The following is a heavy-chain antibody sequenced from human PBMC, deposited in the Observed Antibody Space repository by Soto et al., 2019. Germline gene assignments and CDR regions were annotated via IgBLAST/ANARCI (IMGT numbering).Heavy chain of an antibody. V-gene: IGHV3-33*01. CDR3: ATLTIFGVVRSYGMDV. CDR2: IWYDGSNK. Sequence: QVQLVESGGGVVQPGRSLRLSCAASGFTFSSYGMHWVRQAPGKGLEWVAVIWYDGSNKYYADSVKGRFTISRDNSKNTLYLQMNSLRAEDTAVYYCATLTIFGVVRSYGMDVWGQGTTVTVSS. D-gene: IGHD3-3*01. J-gene: IGHJ6*02. CDR1: GFTFSSYG.